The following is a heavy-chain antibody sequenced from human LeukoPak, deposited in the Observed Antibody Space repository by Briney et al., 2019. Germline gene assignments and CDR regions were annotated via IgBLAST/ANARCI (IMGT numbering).Heavy chain of an antibody. CDR3: ARWDHGSGRFQN. Sequence: SQTLSLTCAICGDSVSSNSVAWNWVRQSPSRGLEWLGRASYKSEWYFNYAVSLKSRRPINADTPKNQFSLRLNSVTPEDTAVYYCARWDHGSGRFQNWGQGTLVTVSS. CDR1: GDSVSSNSVA. V-gene: IGHV6-1*01. D-gene: IGHD6-19*01. J-gene: IGHJ1*01. CDR2: ASYKSEWYF.